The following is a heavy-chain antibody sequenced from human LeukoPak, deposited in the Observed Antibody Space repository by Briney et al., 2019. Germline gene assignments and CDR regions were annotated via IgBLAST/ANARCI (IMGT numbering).Heavy chain of an antibody. Sequence: GGSLRLSCAASGFTFSSYGMHWVRQAPGKGLEWVAVISYDGSNKYYADSVKGRFTISRDNSKNTLYLQMNSLRAEDTAVYYCAKDYSYRAVDIVATITNWGQGTLVTVSS. J-gene: IGHJ4*02. V-gene: IGHV3-30*18. CDR2: ISYDGSNK. CDR3: AKDYSYRAVDIVATITN. D-gene: IGHD5-12*01. CDR1: GFTFSSYG.